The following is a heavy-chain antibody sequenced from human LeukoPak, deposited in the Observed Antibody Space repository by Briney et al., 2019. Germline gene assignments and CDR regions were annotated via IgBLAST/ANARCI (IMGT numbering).Heavy chain of an antibody. CDR1: GGSISSYY. CDR2: IYYSGST. D-gene: IGHD5-24*01. Sequence: SETLSLTCTVSGGSISSYYWSWIRQPPGKGLEWIGYIYYSGSTDYSPSLKSRVTISVDTSKNQFSLKLSSVTAADTAVYYCARGRDGYNLGFDYWGQGTLVTVSS. V-gene: IGHV4-59*01. CDR3: ARGRDGYNLGFDY. J-gene: IGHJ4*02.